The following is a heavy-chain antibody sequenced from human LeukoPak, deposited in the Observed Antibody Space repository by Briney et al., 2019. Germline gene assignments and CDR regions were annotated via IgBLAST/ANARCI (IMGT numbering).Heavy chain of an antibody. CDR3: AKLRYSGSYFDWFDP. V-gene: IGHV3-23*01. CDR2: ISGSGGST. D-gene: IGHD1-26*01. Sequence: GGSLRLSCAASGFTLSSYAMSWVRQAPGKGLEWVSAISGSGGSTYYADSVKGRFTISRDNSKNTLYLQMNSLRAEDTAVYYCAKLRYSGSYFDWFDPWGQGTLVTVSS. CDR1: GFTLSSYA. J-gene: IGHJ5*02.